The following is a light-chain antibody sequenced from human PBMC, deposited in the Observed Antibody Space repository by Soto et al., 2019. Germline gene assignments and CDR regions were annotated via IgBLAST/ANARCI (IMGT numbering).Light chain of an antibody. J-gene: IGKJ1*01. CDR1: QSVTSNY. CDR3: HQYGSSITWT. Sequence: EVVLTQSPGTVSLSPGERATLSCRASQSVTSNYLAWYQQKPGQAPRLLIYAASSRATGIPDRFSCSGSGTDFTLSIRRLEPEDFAVYYCHQYGSSITWTFGQGTKVEIK. CDR2: AAS. V-gene: IGKV3-20*01.